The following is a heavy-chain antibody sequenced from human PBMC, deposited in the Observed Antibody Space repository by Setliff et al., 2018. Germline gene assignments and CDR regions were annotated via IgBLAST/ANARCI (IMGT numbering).Heavy chain of an antibody. D-gene: IGHD6-6*01. Sequence: PSETLSLTCTVSGGSLSTYYWSWIRQPPGKGLEWIGYVYYSGTAYYNPSLKSRVTISVDTSKDQFSLKVISMTAADTAVYYCARGRNIAARLLDSWGQGTLVTVSS. CDR2: VYYSGTA. J-gene: IGHJ4*02. CDR1: GGSLSTYY. CDR3: ARGRNIAARLLDS. V-gene: IGHV4-59*12.